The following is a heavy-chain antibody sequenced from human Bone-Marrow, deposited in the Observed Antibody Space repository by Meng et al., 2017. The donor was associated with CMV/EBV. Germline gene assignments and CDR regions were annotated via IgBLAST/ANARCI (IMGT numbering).Heavy chain of an antibody. V-gene: IGHV3-7*01. Sequence: GESLKISCEASGFTFSSYAMNWVRQAPGKGLEWVANIKQDGSEKYYVDSVKGRFTISRDNSKNTLYLQMNSLRAEDTAVYYCAKDRGGSGSYEVDYWGQGTLVTVSS. J-gene: IGHJ4*02. D-gene: IGHD3-10*01. CDR2: IKQDGSEK. CDR3: AKDRGGSGSYEVDY. CDR1: GFTFSSYA.